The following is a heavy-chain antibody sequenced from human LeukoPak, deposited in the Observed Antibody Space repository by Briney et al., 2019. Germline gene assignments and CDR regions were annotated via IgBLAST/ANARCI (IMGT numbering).Heavy chain of an antibody. V-gene: IGHV4-31*03. Sequence: PSETLSLTCSVSGGSITSGRYYWTWIRQYPEKGLEWIGYCYYSGSTHFKSSLKSRATISLDKSKNQFSLNLTSATAADTAVYYCARATYDLLTGYYLDSWGQGTLVTVSS. J-gene: IGHJ4*02. CDR1: GGSITSGRYY. D-gene: IGHD3-9*01. CDR2: CYYSGST. CDR3: ARATYDLLTGYYLDS.